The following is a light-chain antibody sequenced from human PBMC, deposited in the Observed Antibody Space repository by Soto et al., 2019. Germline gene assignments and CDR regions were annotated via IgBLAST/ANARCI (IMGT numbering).Light chain of an antibody. CDR2: AAP. Sequence: DIQLTHSPSFLSASLGDRVTITCRASQGISSYLAWYQQKPGKAPKLLIYAAPTLQSGVPSRFSGSGSGTEFTLTISSLQPEDFAAYYCLQHNSYPRTFGPGTKVDI. V-gene: IGKV1-9*01. J-gene: IGKJ3*01. CDR3: LQHNSYPRT. CDR1: QGISSY.